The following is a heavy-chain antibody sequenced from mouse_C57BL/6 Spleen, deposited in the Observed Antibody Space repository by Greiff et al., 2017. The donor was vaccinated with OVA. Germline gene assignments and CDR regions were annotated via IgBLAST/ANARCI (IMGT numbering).Heavy chain of an antibody. J-gene: IGHJ4*01. V-gene: IGHV5-17*01. D-gene: IGHD2-5*01. CDR1: GFTFSDYG. CDR2: ISSGSSTI. CDR3: AKYSNYVEYYAMDY. Sequence: EVMLVESGGGLVKPGGSLKLSCAASGFTFSDYGMHWVRQAPEKGLEWVAYISSGSSTIYYADTVKGRFTISRDNAKNTLFLQMTSLRSEDTAMYYCAKYSNYVEYYAMDYWGQGTSVTVSS.